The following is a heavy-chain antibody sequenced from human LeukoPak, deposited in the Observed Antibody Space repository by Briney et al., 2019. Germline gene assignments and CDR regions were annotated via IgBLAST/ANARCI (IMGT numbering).Heavy chain of an antibody. CDR2: INPSGGNT. J-gene: IGHJ4*02. D-gene: IGHD1-26*01. Sequence: ASVKVSCKASGYTFTSYYIHWVQQAPGQGLEWMGIINPSGGNTGYAQKFQGRVTMTRDTSTSTVYMELSSLRSEDTAVYYCARGDSSGSYGSYFDYWGQGTLVTVSS. V-gene: IGHV1-46*01. CDR3: ARGDSSGSYGSYFDY. CDR1: GYTFTSYY.